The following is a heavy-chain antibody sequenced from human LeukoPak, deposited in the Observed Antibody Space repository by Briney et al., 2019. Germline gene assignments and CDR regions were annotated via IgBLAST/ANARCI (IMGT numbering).Heavy chain of an antibody. CDR2: IIPIFGTA. CDR1: GGTFSSYA. Sequence: SVKVSCKASGGTFSSYAISWVRQAPGQGLEWMGGIIPIFGTANYAQKFQGRVTITADESTGTAYMELSSLRSEDTAVYYCARGEGSRSLSGWYAAYFDYWGQGTLVTVSS. D-gene: IGHD6-19*01. V-gene: IGHV1-69*01. CDR3: ARGEGSRSLSGWYAAYFDY. J-gene: IGHJ4*02.